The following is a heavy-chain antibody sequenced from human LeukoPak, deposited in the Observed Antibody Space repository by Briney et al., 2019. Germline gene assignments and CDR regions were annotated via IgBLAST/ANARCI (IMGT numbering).Heavy chain of an antibody. D-gene: IGHD3-10*01. CDR1: GYSISSGYY. V-gene: IGHV4-38-2*02. Sequence: PSETLSLTCTVSGYSISSGYYWGWIRQPPGKGLEWIGSIYHSGSTYYNPSLKSRVTISVDTSKNQFSLKLSSVTAADTAVYYCARDEGSGWFDPWGQATLVTVSS. J-gene: IGHJ5*02. CDR3: ARDEGSGWFDP. CDR2: IYHSGST.